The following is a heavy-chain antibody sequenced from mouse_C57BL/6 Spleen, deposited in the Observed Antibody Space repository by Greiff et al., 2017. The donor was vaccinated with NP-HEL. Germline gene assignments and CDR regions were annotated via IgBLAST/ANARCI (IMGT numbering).Heavy chain of an antibody. J-gene: IGHJ4*01. CDR2: IWSGGST. D-gene: IGHD2-3*01. Sequence: VMLVESGPGLVQPSQSLSITCTVSGFSLTSYGVHWVRQPPGKGLEWLGVIWSGGSTDYNAAFISRLSISKDNSKSQVFFKMNSLQADDTAIYYCAKVYDGYYTYAMDYWGQGTSVTVSS. CDR3: AKVYDGYYTYAMDY. CDR1: GFSLTSYG. V-gene: IGHV2-4*01.